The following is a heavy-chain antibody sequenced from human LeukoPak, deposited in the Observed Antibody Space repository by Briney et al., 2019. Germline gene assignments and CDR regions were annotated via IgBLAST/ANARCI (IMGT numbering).Heavy chain of an antibody. CDR1: GGSISSYY. J-gene: IGHJ5*02. CDR3: ARAPLRYFDWLLGEGWFDP. CDR2: IYYSGGT. D-gene: IGHD3-9*01. Sequence: SETLSLTCTVSGGSISSYYWSWIRQPPGKGLEWIGYIYYSGGTNYNPSLKSRVTISVDTSKNQFSLKLSSVTAADTAVYYCARAPLRYFDWLLGEGWFDPWGQGTLVTVSS. V-gene: IGHV4-59*01.